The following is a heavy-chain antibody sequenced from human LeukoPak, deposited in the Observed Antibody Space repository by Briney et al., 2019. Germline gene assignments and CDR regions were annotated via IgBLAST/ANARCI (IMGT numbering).Heavy chain of an antibody. D-gene: IGHD3-16*02. CDR2: SYSNGST. CDR1: GVSMNNYY. CDR3: ARGGVIYDAFDI. Sequence: SETLSLTCSVSGVSMNNYYWNWIRQPAGKGLEWIGRSYSNGSTNYNPSLKSRVTISVDTSKNQFSLKLSSVTAADTAVYYCARGGVIYDAFDIWGQGTMVTVSS. V-gene: IGHV4-4*07. J-gene: IGHJ3*02.